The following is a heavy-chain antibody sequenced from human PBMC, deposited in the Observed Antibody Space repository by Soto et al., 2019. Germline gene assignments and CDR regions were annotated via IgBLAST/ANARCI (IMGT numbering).Heavy chain of an antibody. CDR2: INHSGST. V-gene: IGHV4-34*01. D-gene: IGHD5-18*01. J-gene: IGHJ4*02. CDR1: GGSFSGYY. Sequence: SETLSLTCAVYGGSFSGYYWSWIRQPPGKGLEWIGEINHSGSTNYNPSLKSRVTISVDTSKNQFSLKLSSVTAADTAVCYCARGPDTAMVRIGEDYWGQGTLVTVSS. CDR3: ARGPDTAMVRIGEDY.